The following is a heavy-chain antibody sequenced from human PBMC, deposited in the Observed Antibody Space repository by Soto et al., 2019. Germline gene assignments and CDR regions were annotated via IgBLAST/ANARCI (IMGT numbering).Heavy chain of an antibody. V-gene: IGHV4-59*08. CDR3: ARHNYGSGSTYFDY. CDR2: IYYSGST. D-gene: IGHD3-10*01. CDR1: CGSISSYY. Sequence: SETLSLTCTVSCGSISSYYWSWIRQPPGKGLEWIGYIYYSGSTNYNPSLKSRVTISVDTSKYQFSLKLNSMTAADTAVYYCARHNYGSGSTYFDYWGQGTLVTVSS. J-gene: IGHJ4*02.